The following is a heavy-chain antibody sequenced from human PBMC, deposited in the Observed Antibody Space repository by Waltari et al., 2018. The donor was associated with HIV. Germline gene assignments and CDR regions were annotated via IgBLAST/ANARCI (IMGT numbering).Heavy chain of an antibody. CDR2: ITHDTSYK. CDR3: ARDSRYRTTYFSGAFDI. D-gene: IGHD1-26*01. V-gene: IGHV3-30*04. Sequence: QVQLVESGGGVVQPGGSLRLSCAAPGFSISDYGMHWVRQAPGKELEWRAGITHDTSYKGYADSVKGRFTISRDNSKNSLHLQMDSLRSEDTALYYCARDSRYRTTYFSGAFDIWGQGTLGTVSS. J-gene: IGHJ3*02. CDR1: GFSISDYG.